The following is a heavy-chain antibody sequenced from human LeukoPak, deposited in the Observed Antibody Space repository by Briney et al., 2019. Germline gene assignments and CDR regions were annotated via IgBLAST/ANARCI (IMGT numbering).Heavy chain of an antibody. CDR2: IGSGIGTI. CDR1: GFTFSSYE. V-gene: IGHV3-48*03. Sequence: GGSLRLSCAASGFTFSSYEMNWVRQAPGKGLEWVSYIGSGIGTIFYADSVKGRFTISRDNAKNSLYLEMNNLRAEDTAVYYCATLRPRQQLVVDHWGQGTLVTVSS. D-gene: IGHD6-13*01. J-gene: IGHJ4*02. CDR3: ATLRPRQQLVVDH.